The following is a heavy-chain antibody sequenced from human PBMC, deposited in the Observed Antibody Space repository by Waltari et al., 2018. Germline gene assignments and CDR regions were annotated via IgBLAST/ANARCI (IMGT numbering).Heavy chain of an antibody. J-gene: IGHJ6*03. CDR2: INHSGNT. D-gene: IGHD3-3*01. Sequence: SLTCGVYGGSFSGNYWSWIRQSPGKGLEWIGEINHSGNTKYNPSLKSRVTMSVDTFKNYFSLNLTSVTAADTAVYYCARANTIFGVIRTWYYMDVWGKGTPVTVSS. CDR1: GGSFSGNY. CDR3: ARANTIFGVIRTWYYMDV. V-gene: IGHV4-34*01.